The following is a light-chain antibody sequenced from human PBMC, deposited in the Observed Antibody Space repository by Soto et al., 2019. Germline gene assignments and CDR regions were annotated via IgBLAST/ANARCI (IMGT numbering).Light chain of an antibody. V-gene: IGKV3-15*01. CDR3: QQYNYWHPWT. Sequence: ILMTQSPATLSVSPGERATLSCRASQSASNNLAWYQQKPGQAPRLLIYDASTTATGIPARFSGSGSGTELTLTIIGLQSEDFSVYYCQQYNYWHPWTFGQGTKVEIK. CDR2: DAS. J-gene: IGKJ1*01. CDR1: QSASNN.